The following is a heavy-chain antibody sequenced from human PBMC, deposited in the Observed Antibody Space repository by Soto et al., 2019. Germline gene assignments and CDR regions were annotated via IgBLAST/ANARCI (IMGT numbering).Heavy chain of an antibody. CDR3: ARDRHPYSTKYYFDY. CDR1: VFTFSTYA. Sequence: RGALLVSCASSVFTFSTYAMNWVRQPPGKGLEWVSSISGSGAYTYYADSVQGRFTISIDNSKNTLNLQMNSLRAEDTAVYYCARDRHPYSTKYYFDYWGQGTMVTVSS. CDR2: ISGSGAYT. J-gene: IGHJ4*02. V-gene: IGHV3-23*01. D-gene: IGHD2-2*01.